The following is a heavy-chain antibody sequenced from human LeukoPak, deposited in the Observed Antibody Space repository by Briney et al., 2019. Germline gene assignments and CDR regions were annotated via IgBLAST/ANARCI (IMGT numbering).Heavy chain of an antibody. V-gene: IGHV4-39*07. J-gene: IGHJ6*03. CDR1: GGSISSSSYY. D-gene: IGHD5-12*01. CDR3: ARAGPSDIVATLGYNFYYYYMDV. Sequence: SETLSLTCTVSGGSISSSSYYWGWIRQPPGKGLEWIGSIYYSGSTYYNPSLKSRVTISVDTSKNQFSLKLSSVTAADTAVYYCARAGPSDIVATLGYNFYYYYMDVWGKGTTVTVSS. CDR2: IYYSGST.